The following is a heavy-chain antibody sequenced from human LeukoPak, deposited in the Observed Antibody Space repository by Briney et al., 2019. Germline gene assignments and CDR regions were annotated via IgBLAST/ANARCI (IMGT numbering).Heavy chain of an antibody. CDR2: INPNSGGT. V-gene: IGHV1-2*02. Sequence: AASVKVSCKASGYTFTGYYMHWVRQAPGQGLEWMGWINPNSGGTKYAQKFQSRVTMTRDTSISTAYMELSRLRSDDTAVYYCARTGYSSTYRFTGDYWGQGTLVTVSS. J-gene: IGHJ4*02. CDR1: GYTFTGYY. CDR3: ARTGYSSTYRFTGDY. D-gene: IGHD6-13*01.